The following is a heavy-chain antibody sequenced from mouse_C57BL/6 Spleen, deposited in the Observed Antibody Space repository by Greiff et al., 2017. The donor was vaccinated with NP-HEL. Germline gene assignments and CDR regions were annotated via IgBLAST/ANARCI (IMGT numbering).Heavy chain of an antibody. D-gene: IGHD2-5*01. Sequence: VQLVESGPELVKPGASVKISCKASGYAFSSSWMNWVKQRPGKGLEWIGRIYPGDGDTNYNGKFKGKATLTADKSSSTAYMQLSSLTSEDSAVYFCARYSNYPYYAMDYWGQGTSVTVSS. CDR2: IYPGDGDT. V-gene: IGHV1-82*01. CDR3: ARYSNYPYYAMDY. J-gene: IGHJ4*01. CDR1: GYAFSSSW.